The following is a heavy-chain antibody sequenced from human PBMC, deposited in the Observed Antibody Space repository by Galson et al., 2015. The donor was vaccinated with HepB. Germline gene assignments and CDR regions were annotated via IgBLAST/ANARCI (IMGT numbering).Heavy chain of an antibody. J-gene: IGHJ6*02. CDR1: GYTFTSYY. V-gene: IGHV1-46*01. Sequence: SVKVSCKASGYTFTSYYMHWVRQAPGQGLEWMGIINPSGGSTSYAQKFQGRVTMTRDTSTSTVYMELSSLRSEDTAVYYCARSVAVARPTYHYYGMDVWGQGTTVTVSS. CDR3: ARSVAVARPTYHYYGMDV. CDR2: INPSGGST. D-gene: IGHD6-19*01.